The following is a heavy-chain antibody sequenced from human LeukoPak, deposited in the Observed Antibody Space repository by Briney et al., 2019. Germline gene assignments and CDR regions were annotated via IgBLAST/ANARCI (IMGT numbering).Heavy chain of an antibody. CDR2: ITSDGSST. V-gene: IGHV3-74*01. CDR3: AGRRRDGYNYSDY. CDR1: GFTFSSYW. J-gene: IGHJ4*02. D-gene: IGHD5-24*01. Sequence: GGSLRLSCAVSGFTFSSYWMYWVRQAPGKGLVWVSRITSDGSSTFYADSVKGRFTISRDNAKNTLYLQVNSLRAEDTAVHYCAGRRRDGYNYSDYWGQGTLVTVSS.